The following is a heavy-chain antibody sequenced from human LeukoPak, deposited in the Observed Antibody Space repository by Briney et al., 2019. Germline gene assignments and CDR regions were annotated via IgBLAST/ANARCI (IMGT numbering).Heavy chain of an antibody. CDR3: ARRDYSDDWFDP. CDR2: IYYSGST. D-gene: IGHD2-15*01. J-gene: IGHJ5*02. Sequence: SETLSLTRTVSGGSISSSSYYWGWIRQPPGKGLEWIGSIYYSGSTYYNPSLKSRVTISVDTSKNQFSLKLSSVTAADTAVYYCARRDYSDDWFDPWGQGTLVTVSS. CDR1: GGSISSSSYY. V-gene: IGHV4-39*01.